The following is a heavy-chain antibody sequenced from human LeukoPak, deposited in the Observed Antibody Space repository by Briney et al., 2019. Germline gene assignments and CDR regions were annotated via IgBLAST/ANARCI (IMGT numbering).Heavy chain of an antibody. D-gene: IGHD2-15*01. Sequence: GGSLRLSCAASGFTFSSYAMSWVRQAPGKGLEWVXXXXXSGGSTYYADSVKGRFTIPRDNSKNTLYLQMNSLRAEDTAVYYCAKDGDCSGGSCYLNWFDPWGQGTLVTVSS. J-gene: IGHJ5*02. CDR1: GFTFSSYA. V-gene: IGHV3-23*01. CDR3: AKDGDCSGGSCYLNWFDP. CDR2: XXXSGGST.